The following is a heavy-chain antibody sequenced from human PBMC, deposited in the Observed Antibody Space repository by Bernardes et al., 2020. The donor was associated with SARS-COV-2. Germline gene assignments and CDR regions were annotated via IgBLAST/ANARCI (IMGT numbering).Heavy chain of an antibody. CDR2: VNESGST. J-gene: IGHJ4*02. V-gene: IGHV4-34*01. Sequence: SETLSLTCAVSGGSITDYYWSWIRQSPGEGLEWIGEVNESGSTAYNPSLESRVPISVDTSKNLFSLKVTPVTAADTAVYYCARGRECSSSAGFDYWGQGTRVTVSS. CDR3: ARGRECSSSAGFDY. D-gene: IGHD6-6*01. CDR1: GGSITDYY.